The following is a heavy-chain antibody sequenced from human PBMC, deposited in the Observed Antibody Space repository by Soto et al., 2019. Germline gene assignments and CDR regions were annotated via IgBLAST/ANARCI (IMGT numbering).Heavy chain of an antibody. Sequence: SETLSLTCAVYGGSFSGYYWSWIRQPPGKGLEWIGEINHSGSTNYNPSLKSRVTISVDTSKNQFSLKLSSVTAADTAVYYCASDWLSYPYYYGMDVWGQGTTVTVSS. CDR3: ASDWLSYPYYYGMDV. V-gene: IGHV4-34*01. CDR2: INHSGST. D-gene: IGHD3-9*01. J-gene: IGHJ6*02. CDR1: GGSFSGYY.